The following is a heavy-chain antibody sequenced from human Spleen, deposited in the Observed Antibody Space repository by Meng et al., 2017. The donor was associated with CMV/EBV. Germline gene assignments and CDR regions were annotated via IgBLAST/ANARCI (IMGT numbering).Heavy chain of an antibody. J-gene: IGHJ5*02. CDR2: VYHSGST. CDR3: ARFRVTSHRFDP. CDR1: GGSISRTHW. Sequence: GAVSGGSISRTHWWSWVRQPPGKGLEWIGEVYHSGSTNYNPSLGSRVSISLDTSKNHFSLKLTSVTAADTAVYYCARFRVTSHRFDPWGQGALVTVSS. V-gene: IGHV4-4*02. D-gene: IGHD3-3*01.